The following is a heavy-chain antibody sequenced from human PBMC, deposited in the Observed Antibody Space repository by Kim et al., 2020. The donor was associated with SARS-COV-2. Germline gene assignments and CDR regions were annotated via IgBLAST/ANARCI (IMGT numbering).Heavy chain of an antibody. CDR2: IYYSGST. CDR1: GGSISSYY. V-gene: IGHV4-59*01. J-gene: IGHJ5*02. CDR3: ARVASSIAVAVAFDP. D-gene: IGHD6-19*01. Sequence: SETLSLTCTVSGGSISSYYWSWIRQPPGKGLEWIGYIYYSGSTNYNPSLKSRVTISVDTSKNQFSLKLSSGTAADTAVYYCARVASSIAVAVAFDPWGQGTLVTVSS.